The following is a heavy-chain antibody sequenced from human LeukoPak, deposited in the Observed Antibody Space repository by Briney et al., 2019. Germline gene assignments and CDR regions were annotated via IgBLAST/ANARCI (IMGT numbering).Heavy chain of an antibody. CDR2: IYYSGST. CDR1: AGSISSSSYY. CDR3: ARDRAWELLFQYYYNMDV. Sequence: RWDSLSLTCTLSAGSISSSSYYGGWIRQPRGKGLVWIGSIYYSGSTSYHPSLKSRVTISVDTSKNPFSLKMSSVTAADTAVYYCARDRAWELLFQYYYNMDVWGKGTTVTVSS. D-gene: IGHD1-26*01. J-gene: IGHJ6*03. V-gene: IGHV4-39*07.